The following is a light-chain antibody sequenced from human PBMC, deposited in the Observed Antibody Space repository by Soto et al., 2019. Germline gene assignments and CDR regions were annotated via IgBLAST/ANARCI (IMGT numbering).Light chain of an antibody. CDR2: EVT. J-gene: IGLJ2*01. Sequence: QSALTQPASVSGSPGQSITISCAGTRDDIGAYDYVSWYQQHPGNAPKPLVYEVTNRPSGVSDRFSGSKSGNTASLTISGLQAEDEADYYCNSYTNSSAVVFGGGTKLTVL. V-gene: IGLV2-14*01. CDR3: NSYTNSSAVV. CDR1: RDDIGAYDY.